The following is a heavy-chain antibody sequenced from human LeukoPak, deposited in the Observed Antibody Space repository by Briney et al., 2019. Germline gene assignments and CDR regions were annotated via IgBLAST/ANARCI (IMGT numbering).Heavy chain of an antibody. CDR1: GGSISSSSYY. Sequence: SETLSLTCTVSGGSISSSSYYWGWIRQPPGKGLEWIGSIYYSGSTYYNPSLKSRVTISVDTPKNQFSLKLSSVTAADTAVYYCARVIAVAGIIYFDYWGQGTLVTVSS. CDR3: ARVIAVAGIIYFDY. CDR2: IYYSGST. J-gene: IGHJ4*02. D-gene: IGHD6-19*01. V-gene: IGHV4-39*01.